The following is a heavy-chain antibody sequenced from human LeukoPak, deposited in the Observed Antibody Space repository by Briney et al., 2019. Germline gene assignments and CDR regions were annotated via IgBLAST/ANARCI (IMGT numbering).Heavy chain of an antibody. V-gene: IGHV1-18*04. Sequence: ASVKVSCKASGYTFTGYYMHWVRQAPGQGLEWMGWISAYNGNTNYAQKLQGRVTMTTDTSTSTAYMELRSLRSDDTAVYYCARDPLAYCGGDCYSQRLFDYWGQGTLVTVSS. CDR2: ISAYNGNT. CDR1: GYTFTGYY. CDR3: ARDPLAYCGGDCYSQRLFDY. D-gene: IGHD2-21*02. J-gene: IGHJ4*02.